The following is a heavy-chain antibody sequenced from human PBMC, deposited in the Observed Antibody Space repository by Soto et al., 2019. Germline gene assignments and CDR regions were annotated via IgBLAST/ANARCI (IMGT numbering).Heavy chain of an antibody. CDR3: ARGVSGYVSYYYYGMDV. D-gene: IGHD5-12*01. CDR1: GGTFSSYA. Sequence: SVKVSCKASGGTFSSYAISWVRQAPGQGLEWMGGIIPIFGTANYAQKFQGRVTITADESTSTAYMELSSLRSEDTAVYYCARGVSGYVSYYYYGMDVWGQGTTVTVSS. J-gene: IGHJ6*02. V-gene: IGHV1-69*13. CDR2: IIPIFGTA.